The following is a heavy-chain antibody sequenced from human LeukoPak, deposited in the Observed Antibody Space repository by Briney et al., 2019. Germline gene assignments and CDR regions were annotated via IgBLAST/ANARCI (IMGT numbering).Heavy chain of an antibody. CDR1: GYTFTSYG. Sequence: VASVKVSCKASGYTFTSYGISWVRQAPGQGLEWMGWISAYNGNTNYAQKLQGRVTMTTDTSTSTAYMELRSLRSDDTAVYYCARDAEITIFGVVITRYYYYGMDAWGQGTTVTVSS. J-gene: IGHJ6*02. CDR2: ISAYNGNT. D-gene: IGHD3-3*01. CDR3: ARDAEITIFGVVITRYYYYGMDA. V-gene: IGHV1-18*01.